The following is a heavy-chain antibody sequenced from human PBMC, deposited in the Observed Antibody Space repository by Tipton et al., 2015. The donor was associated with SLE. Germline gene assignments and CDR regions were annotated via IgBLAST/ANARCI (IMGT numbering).Heavy chain of an antibody. V-gene: IGHV3-23*03. J-gene: IGHJ5*02. D-gene: IGHD3-16*01. CDR2: IYSDDNT. Sequence: LSLTCAASGFTFSSCAMSWVRQAPGKGLEWVSVIYSDDNTYYADSVKGRFTISRDNSKNTVYLQMNSLRPEDTAIYYCANDRRPIGLGVSTWGQGARVTVSS. CDR3: ANDRRPIGLGVST. CDR1: GFTFSSCA.